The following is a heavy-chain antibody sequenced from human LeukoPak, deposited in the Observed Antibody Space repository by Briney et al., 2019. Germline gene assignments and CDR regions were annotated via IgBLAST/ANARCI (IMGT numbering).Heavy chain of an antibody. V-gene: IGHV4-39*01. J-gene: IGHJ4*02. D-gene: IGHD7-27*01. CDR1: GGSISSSSYY. CDR2: IYYSGST. CDR3: ASHLPPTGEGNTVDY. Sequence: SETLSLTCTVSGGSISSSSYYWGWIRQPPGKGLEWIGSIYYSGSTFYNPSLNSRVTISVDTSSNQFSLRLSSVTAADTAVYYCASHLPPTGEGNTVDYWGQGTLVTVSS.